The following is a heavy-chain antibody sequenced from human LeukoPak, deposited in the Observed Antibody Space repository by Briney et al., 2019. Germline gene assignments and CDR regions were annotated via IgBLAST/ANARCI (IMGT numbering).Heavy chain of an antibody. CDR1: GFTFSSYD. CDR2: IGPAGDT. D-gene: IGHD1-26*01. Sequence: PGGSLRLSCAACGFTFSSYDMHWVRQATGKGLEGVSVIGPAGDTYYPGSVKGQFTISRENAKNSFYLQMNSLRAEDTAVYYCATSIVGLTYDEHFQHWGQGTLVTVSS. V-gene: IGHV3-13*03. J-gene: IGHJ1*01. CDR3: ATSIVGLTYDEHFQH.